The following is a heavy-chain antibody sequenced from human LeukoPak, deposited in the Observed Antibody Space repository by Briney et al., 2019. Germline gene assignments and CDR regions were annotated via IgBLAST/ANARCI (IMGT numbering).Heavy chain of an antibody. CDR1: GYTFPSYD. Sequence: ASVTVSCKASGYTFPSYDINWVRQATGQGLDGMGWMNPNSGNTGYAQKFQGRVTMTRNTSISTAYMELSSLRSEDTAVYYCARGLGGSYYYYYGMDVWGQGTTVTVSS. CDR2: MNPNSGNT. CDR3: ARGLGGSYYYYYGMDV. V-gene: IGHV1-8*01. J-gene: IGHJ6*02. D-gene: IGHD1-26*01.